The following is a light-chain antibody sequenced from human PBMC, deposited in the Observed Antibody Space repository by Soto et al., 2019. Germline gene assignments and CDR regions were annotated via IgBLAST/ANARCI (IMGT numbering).Light chain of an antibody. CDR3: CSYAGSYTWV. J-gene: IGLJ3*02. Sequence: QSVLTQPRSVSGSPGQSVTISCTGTSSDVGNYNYVSWYQQDPGKAPKLMIYDVSKRPSGVPDRFSGSKSGNTASLTISGLQAEDEADYYCCSYAGSYTWVFGGGTQLTVL. CDR2: DVS. CDR1: SSDVGNYNY. V-gene: IGLV2-11*01.